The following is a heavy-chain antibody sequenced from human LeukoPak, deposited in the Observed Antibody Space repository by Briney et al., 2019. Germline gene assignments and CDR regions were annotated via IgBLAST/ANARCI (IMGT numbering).Heavy chain of an antibody. CDR1: GFTFSSYW. Sequence: GGSLRLSCAASGFTFSSYWMSWVRQAPGKGLEWVANIKQDGSEKYYVDSVKGRFTISRDNAKNSLYLQMNSLRAEDTAVYYCARDRLNVWGSYRTFDYWGQGTLVTVSS. CDR2: IKQDGSEK. CDR3: ARDRLNVWGSYRTFDY. D-gene: IGHD3-16*02. J-gene: IGHJ4*02. V-gene: IGHV3-7*03.